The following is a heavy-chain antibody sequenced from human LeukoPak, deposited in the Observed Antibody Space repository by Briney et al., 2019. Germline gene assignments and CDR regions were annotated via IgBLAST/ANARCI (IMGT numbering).Heavy chain of an antibody. CDR3: ARGGRVVIPAARRNYFDY. D-gene: IGHD2-2*01. J-gene: IGHJ4*02. V-gene: IGHV4-4*02. CDR2: IYHSGTT. CDR1: GAFITNSHW. Sequence: SGTLSLTCAVSGAFITNSHWWSWARQPPGKGLEWIGEIYHSGTTNYNPSLKSRVTISVDTSKNQFSLKLSSVTAADTAVYYCARGGRVVIPAARRNYFDYWGQGTLVTVSS.